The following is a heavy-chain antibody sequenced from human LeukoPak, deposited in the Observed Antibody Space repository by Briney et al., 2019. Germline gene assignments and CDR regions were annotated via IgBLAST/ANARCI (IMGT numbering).Heavy chain of an antibody. D-gene: IGHD6-13*01. CDR1: GGSISSSSYY. V-gene: IGHV4-39*07. Sequence: SETLSLTCTVSGGSISSSSYYWGWIRQPPGKGLEWIGSIYYSGSTYYNPSLKSRVTISVDTSKNQFSLKLSSVTAADTAVYYCARVVINDSVYSSSWSYYYYMDVWGKGTTVTVSS. J-gene: IGHJ6*03. CDR3: ARVVINDSVYSSSWSYYYYMDV. CDR2: IYYSGST.